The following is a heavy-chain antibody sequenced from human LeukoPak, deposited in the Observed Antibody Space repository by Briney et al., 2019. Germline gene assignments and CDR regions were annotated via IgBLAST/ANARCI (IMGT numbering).Heavy chain of an antibody. V-gene: IGHV4-34*01. CDR1: GGSFSGYY. CDR2: INHSGST. Sequence: KTSETLSLTCAVYGGSFSGYYWSWIRQPPGKGLEWIGEINHSGSTNYNPSLKSRVTISVDTSKNQFSLKLSSVTAADTAVYYCARGGTIFGVVISYYYYGMDVWGQGTTVTVSS. CDR3: ARGGTIFGVVISYYYYGMDV. J-gene: IGHJ6*02. D-gene: IGHD3-3*01.